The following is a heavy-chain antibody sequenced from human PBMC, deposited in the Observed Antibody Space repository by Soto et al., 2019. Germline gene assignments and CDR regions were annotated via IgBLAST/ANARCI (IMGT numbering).Heavy chain of an antibody. CDR1: GGTFSSYA. CDR3: ARDYDSSGYSRRAFGY. CDR2: IIPIFGTA. J-gene: IGHJ4*02. Sequence: SVKVSCKASGGTFSSYAISWVRQAPGQGLEWMGGIIPIFGTANYAQKFQGRVTITADESTSTAYMELSSLRSEDTAVYYCARDYDSSGYSRRAFGYWGQGTLVTVSS. D-gene: IGHD3-22*01. V-gene: IGHV1-69*13.